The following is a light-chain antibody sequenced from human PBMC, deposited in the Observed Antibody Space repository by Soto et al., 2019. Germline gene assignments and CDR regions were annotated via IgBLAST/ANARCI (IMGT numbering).Light chain of an antibody. V-gene: IGLV2-14*03. Sequence: QSALTQPPSASGSPGQSVTISCTGTSSDIGGYNYVSWYQQHPGKAPKLMIYEVSNRPSGVSNRFSGSKSANTASLTISGLQSEDEADYYCSSYTASGTLYVFGPGTKLTVL. CDR2: EVS. CDR3: SSYTASGTLYV. CDR1: SSDIGGYNY. J-gene: IGLJ1*01.